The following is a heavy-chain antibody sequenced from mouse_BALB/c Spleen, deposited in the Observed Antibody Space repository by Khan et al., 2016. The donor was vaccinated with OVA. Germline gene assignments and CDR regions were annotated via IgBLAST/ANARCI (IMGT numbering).Heavy chain of an antibody. CDR2: ISSGGDNT. CDR3: TRRPGYIDV. J-gene: IGHJ1*01. CDR1: GFAFSSYD. Sequence: EVELVESGGGLVKPGGSLKLSCTASGFAFSSYDMSWARQTPEKRLEWVAYISSGGDNTYSPDTVKGRFTISRDNAKNTLYLQMSSLKSEDTAIYYCTRRPGYIDVWGAGTTVTVSS. V-gene: IGHV5-12-1*01.